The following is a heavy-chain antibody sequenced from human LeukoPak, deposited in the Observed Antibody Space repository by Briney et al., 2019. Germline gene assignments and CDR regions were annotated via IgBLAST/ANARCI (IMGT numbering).Heavy chain of an antibody. V-gene: IGHV1-18*01. J-gene: IGHJ4*02. CDR1: GYTFTNYA. D-gene: IGHD2-15*01. CDR2: IDTYNGDT. CDR3: ARDQRPGSPGFGDY. Sequence: ASVKVSCKASGYTFTNYAISWVRQAPGQGLEWMGWIDTYNGDTRYVQKFQGRVTTTTDTATSTAYMELRSLRSDDTAVYFCARDQRPGSPGFGDYWGQGTLVTVSS.